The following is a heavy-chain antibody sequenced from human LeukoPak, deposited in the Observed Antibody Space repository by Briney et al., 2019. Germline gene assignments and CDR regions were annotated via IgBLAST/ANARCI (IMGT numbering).Heavy chain of an antibody. CDR1: GGSISSYY. Sequence: SETLSLTCTVSGGSISSYYWSWIRQPPGKGLEWIGYIYYSGSTNYNPSLKSRVTISVDTSKNQFSLKLSSVTAADTAVYYCVRDREAFDYWGQGTLVTVSS. V-gene: IGHV4-59*12. CDR3: VRDREAFDY. CDR2: IYYSGST. J-gene: IGHJ4*02.